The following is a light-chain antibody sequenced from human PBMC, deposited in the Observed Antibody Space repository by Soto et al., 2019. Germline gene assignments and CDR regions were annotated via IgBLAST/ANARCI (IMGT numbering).Light chain of an antibody. CDR3: QQYDNLPLLT. J-gene: IGKJ4*01. CDR1: QDITNY. Sequence: DIQMTESPSSLSASVGDRVTITCQASQDITNYLNWYQQKPGKAPKLLIYDASHLETGVPSRFSGSGSGTDFTFTISSLQPEDFATYYCQQYDNLPLLTCGGGTRVEIK. CDR2: DAS. V-gene: IGKV1-33*01.